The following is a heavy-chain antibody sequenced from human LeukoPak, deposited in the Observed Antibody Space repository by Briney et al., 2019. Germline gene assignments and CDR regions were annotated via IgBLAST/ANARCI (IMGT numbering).Heavy chain of an antibody. D-gene: IGHD5-24*01. CDR1: GGTFSSYA. Sequence: SVKVSCKASGGTFSSYAISWVRQAPGQGLEWMGGIIPIFGTANYAQKFQGRVTITADKSTSTAYMELSSLRSEDTAVYYCARKVEMATIPSWFDPWGQGTLVTVSS. V-gene: IGHV1-69*06. J-gene: IGHJ5*02. CDR3: ARKVEMATIPSWFDP. CDR2: IIPIFGTA.